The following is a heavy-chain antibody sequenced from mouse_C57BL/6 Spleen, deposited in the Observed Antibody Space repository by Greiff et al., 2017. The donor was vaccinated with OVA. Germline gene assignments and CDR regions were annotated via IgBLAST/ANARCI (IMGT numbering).Heavy chain of an antibody. J-gene: IGHJ4*01. Sequence: QVQLQQPGAELVKPGASVKMSCKASGYTFTSYWITWVKQRPGQGLEWIGDIYPGSGSTNYNEKFKGKATLTVDTSSSTAYMQLSSLTSEDSAVYYCARKSNYLNAMDYWGQGTSVTVSS. D-gene: IGHD2-5*01. CDR2: IYPGSGST. CDR1: GYTFTSYW. CDR3: ARKSNYLNAMDY. V-gene: IGHV1-55*01.